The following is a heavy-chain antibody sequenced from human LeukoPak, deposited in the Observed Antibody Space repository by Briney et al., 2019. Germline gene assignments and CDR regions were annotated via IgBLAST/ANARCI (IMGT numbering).Heavy chain of an antibody. CDR1: GFTFDDYA. J-gene: IGHJ4*02. CDR3: AKDIRGSGITIFDY. Sequence: SGGSLRLSCAASGFTFDDYAMHWVRQAPGKGLEWVSLISWDGGSTYYADSVKGRFTISRDNSKNSLYLQMNSLRAEDTALYYCAKDIRGSGITIFDYWGQGTLVTVSS. V-gene: IGHV3-43D*03. D-gene: IGHD3-9*01. CDR2: ISWDGGST.